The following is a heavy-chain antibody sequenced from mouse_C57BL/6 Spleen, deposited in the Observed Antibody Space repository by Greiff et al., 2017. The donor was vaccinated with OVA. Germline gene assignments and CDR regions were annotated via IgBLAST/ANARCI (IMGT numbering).Heavy chain of an antibody. Sequence: VKLMESGAELARPGASVKMSCKASGYTFTSYTMHWVKQRPGQGLEWIGYINPSSGYTKYNQKFKDKATLTADKSSSTAYMQLSSLTSEDSAVYYCAREGYEAMDYWGQGTSVTVSS. CDR3: AREGYEAMDY. J-gene: IGHJ4*01. CDR1: GYTFTSYT. V-gene: IGHV1-4*01. CDR2: INPSSGYT.